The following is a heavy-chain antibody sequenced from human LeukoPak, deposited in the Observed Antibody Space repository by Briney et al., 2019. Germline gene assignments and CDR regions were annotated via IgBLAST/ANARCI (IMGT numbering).Heavy chain of an antibody. Sequence: SETLSLTCTVSVGSITIYYWSWMPHPPRKGLEWIGYIYYSGSTNYNPSLKSRVTISVDTSKNQFSLKLSSVTAADTAVYYCARGGWSLDYWGHGTLVTVSS. CDR3: ARGGWSLDY. D-gene: IGHD2-15*01. V-gene: IGHV4-59*01. CDR2: IYYSGST. CDR1: VGSITIYY. J-gene: IGHJ4*01.